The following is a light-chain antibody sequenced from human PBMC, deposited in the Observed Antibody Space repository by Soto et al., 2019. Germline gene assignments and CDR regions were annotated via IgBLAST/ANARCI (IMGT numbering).Light chain of an antibody. CDR3: QQLNSYRYT. Sequence: DIQLTQSPSFLSASVGDRVTITCRASQGISSYLAWYQQKPGKAPKLLIYAASTLQSGVPSRFSGSGSGTEFTLTISSLQPDDFATYYCQQLNSYRYTFGQGNKLEIK. V-gene: IGKV1-9*01. CDR1: QGISSY. CDR2: AAS. J-gene: IGKJ2*01.